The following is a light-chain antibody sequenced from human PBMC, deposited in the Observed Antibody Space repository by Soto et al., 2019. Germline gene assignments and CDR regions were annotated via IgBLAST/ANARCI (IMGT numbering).Light chain of an antibody. CDR2: GAS. J-gene: IGKJ5*01. CDR1: QSVSSSY. Sequence: EIVVTQSPGTRSLSPGERATLSCRASQSVSSSYLAWYQHRTGQAPRLLMYGASNRATGIPDRFSGSGSETDLTLTISRLEPEDFEVYYCQQYGTKSITFGQGTRLEIK. V-gene: IGKV3-20*01. CDR3: QQYGTKSIT.